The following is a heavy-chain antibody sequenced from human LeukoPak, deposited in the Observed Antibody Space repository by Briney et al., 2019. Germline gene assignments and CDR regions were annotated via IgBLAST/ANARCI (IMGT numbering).Heavy chain of an antibody. V-gene: IGHV1-18*01. CDR1: GGTFSSYA. J-gene: IGHJ4*02. D-gene: IGHD6-13*01. CDR3: ARVGFMSSSVY. CDR2: FSAYNGNT. Sequence: ASVKVSCKASGGTFSSYAISWVRQAPGQGLEWMGWFSAYNGNTNYAQKLQGRVTMTTDTSTSTAYMELRSLRSDDTAVYYCARVGFMSSSVYWGQGTLVTVSS.